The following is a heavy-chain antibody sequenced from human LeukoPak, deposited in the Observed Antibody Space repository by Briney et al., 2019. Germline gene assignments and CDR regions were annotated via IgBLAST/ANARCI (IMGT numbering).Heavy chain of an antibody. Sequence: SETLSLTGAVYGGSFSGYYWSWIRQPPGKGLEWIGEINHSGSTNYNPSLKSRVTISVDTSKNQFSLKLSSVTAADTAVYYCARFVDTAMARRARKNNWFDPWGQGTLVTVSS. D-gene: IGHD5-18*01. CDR2: INHSGST. CDR3: ARFVDTAMARRARKNNWFDP. CDR1: GGSFSGYY. V-gene: IGHV4-34*01. J-gene: IGHJ5*02.